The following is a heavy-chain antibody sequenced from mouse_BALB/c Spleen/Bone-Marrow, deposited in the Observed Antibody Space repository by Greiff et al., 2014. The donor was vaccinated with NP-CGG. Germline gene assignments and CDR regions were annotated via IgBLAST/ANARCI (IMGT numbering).Heavy chain of an antibody. D-gene: IGHD1-1*01. Sequence: VQLKHSGAELVKPGASVKLSCTASGFNIKDTHMHWVKQGPEQGLEWIGRIDPANGNTKYDPNFQGKATITADTSSNTAYLQLSSLTSEDTAVYYCSRDYGGTAWFACWGHGTLVTVSA. J-gene: IGHJ3*01. CDR2: IDPANGNT. V-gene: IGHV14-3*02. CDR3: SRDYGGTAWFAC. CDR1: GFNIKDTH.